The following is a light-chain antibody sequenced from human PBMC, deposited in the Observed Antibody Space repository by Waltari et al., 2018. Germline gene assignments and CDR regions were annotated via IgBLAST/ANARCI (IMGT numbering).Light chain of an antibody. CDR1: QRVSSSY. Sequence: EIVLTQSPGTLSLSPRERATLSCRACQRVSSSYLAWYQQKPGQSPRLLIYGASSRATGIPDRFSGSGSGTDFTVTISRLEPDDFAVYYCQQYGSSPVVNLGPGTTVDIK. V-gene: IGKV3-20*01. CDR2: GAS. J-gene: IGKJ3*01. CDR3: QQYGSSPVVN.